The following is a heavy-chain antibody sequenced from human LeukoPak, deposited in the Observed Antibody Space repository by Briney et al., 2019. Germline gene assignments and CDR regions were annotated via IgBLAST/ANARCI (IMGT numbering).Heavy chain of an antibody. Sequence: SETLSLTCTVSGGSISSGSYYWSWIRQPAGKGLEWIGHIYTSGSTNYNPSLKSRVTISVDTSKNQFSLKLSSVSAADTAVYYCADHIAAAGHHYFDYWGQGTLVTVSS. CDR2: IYTSGST. J-gene: IGHJ4*02. CDR3: ADHIAAAGHHYFDY. V-gene: IGHV4-61*09. CDR1: GGSISSGSYY. D-gene: IGHD6-13*01.